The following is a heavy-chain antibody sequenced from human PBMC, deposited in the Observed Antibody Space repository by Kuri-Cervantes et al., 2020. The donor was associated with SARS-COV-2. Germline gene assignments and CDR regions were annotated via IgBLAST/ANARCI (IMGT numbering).Heavy chain of an antibody. V-gene: IGHV4-39*01. CDR2: IYYSGST. CDR1: GGSISRYY. Sequence: SETLSLTCTVSGGSISRYYWGWIRQPPGKGLEWLGTIYYSGSTYYNPSLKSRVTISVDTSWNQFSLKLSSVTASDTAVYYCATSYYYDSSGYYGWFDPWGQGVLVTVSS. D-gene: IGHD3-22*01. J-gene: IGHJ5*02. CDR3: ATSYYYDSSGYYGWFDP.